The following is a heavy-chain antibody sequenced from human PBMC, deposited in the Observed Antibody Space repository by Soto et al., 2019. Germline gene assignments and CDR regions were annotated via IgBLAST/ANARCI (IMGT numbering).Heavy chain of an antibody. CDR3: ARRGADYYYYDGMDV. J-gene: IGHJ6*02. Sequence: SETLSLTCTVSGGSISSYYWSWIRQPPGKGLEWIGYIYYSGSTNYNPSLKSRVTISVDTSKNQFSLKLSSVTAADTAVYYCARRGADYYYYDGMDVWGQGTTVTVSS. CDR1: GGSISSYY. V-gene: IGHV4-59*01. CDR2: IYYSGST.